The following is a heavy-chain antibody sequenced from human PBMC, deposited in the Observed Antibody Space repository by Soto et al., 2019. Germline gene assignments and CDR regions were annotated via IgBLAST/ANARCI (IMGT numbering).Heavy chain of an antibody. CDR2: IYYSGST. V-gene: IGHV4-59*08. D-gene: IGHD3-9*01. CDR1: GGSISSYY. CDR3: ARQWQYYDILTGYYNNWFDP. J-gene: IGHJ5*02. Sequence: QVQLQESGPGLVKPSETLSLTCTVSGGSISSYYWSWIRQPPGKGLEWIGDIYYSGSTNYNPSLKIRVTISVDTSKNQFSLKLSSLTAADTAVYYCARQWQYYDILTGYYNNWFDPWGQGTLVTVSS.